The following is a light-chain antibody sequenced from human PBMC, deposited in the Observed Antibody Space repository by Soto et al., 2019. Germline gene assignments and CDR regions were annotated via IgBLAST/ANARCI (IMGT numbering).Light chain of an antibody. CDR2: DVS. Sequence: SYELTQPPSVSVAPGQTARITCGGNNIGSKSVHWYQQKPGQAPVLVVYDVSDRPSGIPERFSGSNSGNTATLTISRVEAGDEADYYCQVWDSSSDHPGVFGGGTQLTVL. V-gene: IGLV3-21*02. CDR3: QVWDSSSDHPGV. CDR1: NIGSKS. J-gene: IGLJ2*01.